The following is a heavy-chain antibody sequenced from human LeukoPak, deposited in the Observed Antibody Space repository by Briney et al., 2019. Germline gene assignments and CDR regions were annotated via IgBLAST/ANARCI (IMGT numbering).Heavy chain of an antibody. J-gene: IGHJ3*02. V-gene: IGHV4-30-2*01. D-gene: IGHD6-13*01. CDR3: AKDSSSWFAFDI. CDR1: GGSISSGGYY. Sequence: SETLSLTCTVSGGSISSGGYYWSWIRQPPGKGLEWIGYIYHSGSTYYNPSLKSRVTISVDRSKNQFSLKLSSVTAADTAVYYCAKDSSSWFAFDIWGQGTMVTVSS. CDR2: IYHSGST.